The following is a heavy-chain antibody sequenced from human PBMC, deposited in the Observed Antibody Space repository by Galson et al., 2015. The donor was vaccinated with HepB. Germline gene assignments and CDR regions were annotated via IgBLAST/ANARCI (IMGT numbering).Heavy chain of an antibody. Sequence: ETLSLTCTVSGGSINYYYWSWIRPSPGRGLEWVGYISDSGNTNYHPSLKSRVTISLDTSKNQFSLRLNSVTAADTAVYYCARQSREYSSGWYVGSFNYMDVWGKGSTVTVSS. CDR1: GGSINYYY. J-gene: IGHJ6*03. CDR2: ISDSGNT. CDR3: ARQSREYSSGWYVGSFNYMDV. V-gene: IGHV4-59*01. D-gene: IGHD6-19*01.